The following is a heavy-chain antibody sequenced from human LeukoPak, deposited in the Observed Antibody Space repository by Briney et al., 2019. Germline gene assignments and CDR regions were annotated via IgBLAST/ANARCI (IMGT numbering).Heavy chain of an antibody. J-gene: IGHJ5*01. V-gene: IGHV1-69*13. CDR3: ARRALSLGGTPGNWFKS. D-gene: IGHD1-20*01. CDR2: IIPILGTA. CDR1: GGSFTSYG. Sequence: SVKVSCKSSGGSFTSYGINWVRQVPGQGLEWMGAIIPILGTADYAQKFQGRVTITADGSTTTGYMDLSRLTSEDTAVYYCARRALSLGGTPGNWFKSWGQGTLVTVSS.